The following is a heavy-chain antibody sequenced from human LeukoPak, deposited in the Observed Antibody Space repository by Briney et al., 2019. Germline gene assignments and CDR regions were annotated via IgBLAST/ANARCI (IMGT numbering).Heavy chain of an antibody. CDR3: AREGDYYYYYMDV. CDR2: IYYSGST. V-gene: IGHV4-59*12. CDR1: GGSISSYY. Sequence: ASETLSLTCTVSGGSISSYYWSWIRQPPGKGLEWIGYIYYSGSTNYNPSLKSRVTISVDTSKNQFSLKLSSVTAADTAVYYCAREGDYYYYYMDVWGKGTTVTVSS. J-gene: IGHJ6*03.